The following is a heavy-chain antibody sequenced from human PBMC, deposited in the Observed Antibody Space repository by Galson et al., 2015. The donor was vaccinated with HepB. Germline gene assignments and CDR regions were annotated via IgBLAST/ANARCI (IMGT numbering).Heavy chain of an antibody. J-gene: IGHJ4*01. Sequence: SVKVSCKVSGYTLTELPMHWVRQAPGKGLEWMGGIDPEDGETIYAQKLQGRVTMTTDISMSTSYMELRSLRSDDTAVYYCARAVLGSLYGDFDYWGQGTLITVSS. CDR1: GYTLTELP. CDR2: IDPEDGET. CDR3: ARAVLGSLYGDFDY. V-gene: IGHV1-24*01. D-gene: IGHD2-15*01.